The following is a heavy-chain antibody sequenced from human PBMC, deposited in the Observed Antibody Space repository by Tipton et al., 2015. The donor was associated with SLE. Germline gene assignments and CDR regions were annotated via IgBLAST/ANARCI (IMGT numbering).Heavy chain of an antibody. D-gene: IGHD2-15*01. CDR3: AKETGSSYFDY. CDR1: GGSISSGGFY. V-gene: IGHV4-31*03. Sequence: TLSLTCTVSGGSISSGGFYWSWIRQHPGRGLEWIGYIYYSGSTYYNPSLKSRVTISVDTSKNQFSLKLSSVTAADTAVYYCAKETGSSYFDYWGQGTLVTVSS. CDR2: IYYSGST. J-gene: IGHJ4*02.